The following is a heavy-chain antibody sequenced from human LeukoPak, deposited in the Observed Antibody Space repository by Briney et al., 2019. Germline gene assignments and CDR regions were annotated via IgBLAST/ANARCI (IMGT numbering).Heavy chain of an antibody. Sequence: SETLSLTCTVSGGSINNYYWSWIRQPPGKGLEWIGCIYYSGSTNYNPSLKSRVTISVDTSKNQFSLKMSTLTAADTAVYYCARHRGSGYPYFDYWGQGTLVTVSS. CDR1: GGSINNYY. V-gene: IGHV4-59*01. J-gene: IGHJ4*02. CDR3: ARHRGSGYPYFDY. CDR2: IYYSGST. D-gene: IGHD3-22*01.